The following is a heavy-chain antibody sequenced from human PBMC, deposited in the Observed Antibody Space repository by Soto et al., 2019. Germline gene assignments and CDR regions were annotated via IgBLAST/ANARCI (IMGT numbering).Heavy chain of an antibody. CDR2: IYYSGST. D-gene: IGHD3-22*01. CDR3: ARVPPYYDSSGYLRDY. J-gene: IGHJ4*02. V-gene: IGHV4-61*01. Sequence: QVQLQESGPGLVKPSETLSLTCTVSGGSVSSGSYYWSWIRQPPGKGLEWIGYIYYSGSTNYNPSPKSRGTISVDTSKNQFSLKLSSVTAADTAVYYCARVPPYYDSSGYLRDYWGQGTLVTVSS. CDR1: GGSVSSGSYY.